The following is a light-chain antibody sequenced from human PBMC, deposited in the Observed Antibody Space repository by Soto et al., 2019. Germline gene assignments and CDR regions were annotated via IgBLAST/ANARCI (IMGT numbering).Light chain of an antibody. V-gene: IGKV2-30*01. Sequence: DVVMTQSPLSLPVTLGQPASISCRSSQSLVYNDGNTYLNWFQQRPGQSPRRLIYKVSNRDSGVPDRFSGSGSGTDFTLKISRVEPEDVGVYYCMQGTHWRGAFGQGTKVEIK. CDR1: QSLVYNDGNTY. CDR3: MQGTHWRGA. CDR2: KVS. J-gene: IGKJ1*01.